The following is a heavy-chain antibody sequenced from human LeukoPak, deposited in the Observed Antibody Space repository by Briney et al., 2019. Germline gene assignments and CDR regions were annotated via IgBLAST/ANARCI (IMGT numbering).Heavy chain of an antibody. Sequence: PSETLSLTCLVSGASVSSSHWNWIRQFPGKGLERIGCLSYTGKTDYNPSLTSRVTISLDTSKNQVSLKLRSVTAADTAVYYCSEGYFEPFDHWGQGTLVTVSS. CDR2: LSYTGKT. J-gene: IGHJ4*02. D-gene: IGHD2/OR15-2a*01. CDR3: SEGYFEPFDH. V-gene: IGHV4-59*02. CDR1: GASVSSSH.